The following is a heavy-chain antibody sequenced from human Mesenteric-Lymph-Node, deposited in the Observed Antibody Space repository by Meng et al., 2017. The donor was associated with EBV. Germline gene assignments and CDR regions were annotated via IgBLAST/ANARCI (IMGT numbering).Heavy chain of an antibody. CDR2: INHIRSV. CDR3: ARVRSSGSGLIRNYFDY. D-gene: IGHD6-19*01. Sequence: QVQLQQGGAGLLMPAETLSLSCAVYGGSFNDYYWIWIRQAPGKGLEWIGEINHIRSVYYNPSLKSRVTISVDTSNNQISLRLTSVTAADTAIYYCARVRSSGSGLIRNYFDYWGQGTLVTVSS. J-gene: IGHJ4*02. V-gene: IGHV4-34*02. CDR1: GGSFNDYY.